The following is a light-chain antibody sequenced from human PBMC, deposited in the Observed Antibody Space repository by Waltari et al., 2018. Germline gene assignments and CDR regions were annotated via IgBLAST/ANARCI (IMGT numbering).Light chain of an antibody. Sequence: DIEMTQSPSTLSASVGDRVTITCRASQSISTWLAWYQQKPGKAPKLLIYKASSLESGVPSRFSGSGSGTEFTLTISCLQPDDFATYYCQQYNSYSPTFGPGTKVDIK. CDR2: KAS. V-gene: IGKV1-5*03. CDR1: QSISTW. J-gene: IGKJ3*01. CDR3: QQYNSYSPT.